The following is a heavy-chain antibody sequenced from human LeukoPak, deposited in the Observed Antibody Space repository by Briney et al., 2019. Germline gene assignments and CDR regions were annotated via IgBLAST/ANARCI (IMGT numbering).Heavy chain of an antibody. CDR3: AREDSSGYYLDY. Sequence: SETLSLTCAVPGYSLSSGYYWGWIRPPPGKGLEWIGSIYHSGSTYYNPSLKSRVTISVDTSKNQFSLKLSSVTAADTAVYYCAREDSSGYYLDYWGQGTLVTVSS. CDR2: IYHSGST. CDR1: GYSLSSGYY. V-gene: IGHV4-38-2*02. J-gene: IGHJ4*02. D-gene: IGHD3-22*01.